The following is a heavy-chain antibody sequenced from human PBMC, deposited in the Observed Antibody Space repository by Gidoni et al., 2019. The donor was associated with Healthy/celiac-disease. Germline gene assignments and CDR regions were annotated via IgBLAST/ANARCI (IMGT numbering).Heavy chain of an antibody. Sequence: EVQLVESGGGLVQPGGSLRLSCAASGFTFSSYSMNWVRPAPGKGLEWVSYISSSSSTIYYADSVKGRFTISRDNAKNSLYLQMNSLRAEDTAVYYCAREGRSHHNYDFWSGYGYYYYGMDVWGQGTTVTVSS. CDR2: ISSSSSTI. J-gene: IGHJ6*02. CDR1: GFTFSSYS. V-gene: IGHV3-48*01. D-gene: IGHD3-3*01. CDR3: AREGRSHHNYDFWSGYGYYYYGMDV.